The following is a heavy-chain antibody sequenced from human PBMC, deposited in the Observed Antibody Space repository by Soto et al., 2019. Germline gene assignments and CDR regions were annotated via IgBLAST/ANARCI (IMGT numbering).Heavy chain of an antibody. CDR3: ARGKPWEYYDFWSGSRGMDV. CDR1: GYTFTSYD. Sequence: RASVKVSCKASGYTFTSYDINWVRQATGQGLEWMGWMNPNSGNTGYAQKFQGRVTMTRNTSISTAYMELSSLRSEDTAVYYCARGKPWEYYDFWSGSRGMDVWGQGTTVTVSS. V-gene: IGHV1-8*01. J-gene: IGHJ6*02. CDR2: MNPNSGNT. D-gene: IGHD3-3*01.